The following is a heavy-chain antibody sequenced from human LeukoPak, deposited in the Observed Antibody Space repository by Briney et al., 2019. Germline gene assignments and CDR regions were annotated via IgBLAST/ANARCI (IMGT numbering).Heavy chain of an antibody. CDR2: ISGSGGST. D-gene: IGHD3-10*01. CDR1: GFTFSSYA. V-gene: IGHV3-23*01. Sequence: GGSLRLSCAASGFTFSSYAMGWVRQAPGKGLEWVSAISGSGGSTYYAGSVKGRFTISRDNSKNTLYLQMNSLRAEDTAVYYCAKDGSGSYYNVLNWFDPWGQGTLVTVSS. J-gene: IGHJ5*02. CDR3: AKDGSGSYYNVLNWFDP.